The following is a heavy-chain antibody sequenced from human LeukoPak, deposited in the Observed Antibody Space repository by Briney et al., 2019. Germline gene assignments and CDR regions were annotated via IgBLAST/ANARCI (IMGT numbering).Heavy chain of an antibody. Sequence: GSLRLSCPASGFAFDVSAMNWVGQAQGKGLGWVSASGNTVDTYYADSVKRRFTISRDNSKKMLFLQMTSLRAEDTAVYYCAKKTPGNYPYDYWGQGTLVTVSP. CDR3: AKKTPGNYPYDY. CDR2: SGNTVDT. D-gene: IGHD3-22*01. V-gene: IGHV3-23*01. CDR1: GFAFDVSA. J-gene: IGHJ4*02.